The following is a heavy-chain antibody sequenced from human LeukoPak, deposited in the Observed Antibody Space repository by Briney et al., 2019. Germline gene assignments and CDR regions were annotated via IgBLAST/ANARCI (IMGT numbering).Heavy chain of an antibody. CDR3: ARAKWERDHFDY. Sequence: ASVKVSCKASGYTFTSYGISWVRQAPGQGLEGMGWISAYNGNTNYAQKLQGRVTMTTDTSTSTAYMELRSLRSDDTAVYYCARAKWERDHFDYWGQGTLVTVSS. CDR2: ISAYNGNT. D-gene: IGHD1-26*01. V-gene: IGHV1-18*01. CDR1: GYTFTSYG. J-gene: IGHJ4*02.